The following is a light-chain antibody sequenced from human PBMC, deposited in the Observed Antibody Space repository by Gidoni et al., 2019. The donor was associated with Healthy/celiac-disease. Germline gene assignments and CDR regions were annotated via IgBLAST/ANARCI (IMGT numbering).Light chain of an antibody. CDR3: QQSYSTPLT. CDR2: AAS. J-gene: IGKJ4*01. V-gene: IGKV1-39*01. CDR1: QSISSF. Sequence: DIQMTQSPSSLSASVGDRVTILLTCRASQSISSFLNWYQQKPGKAPKLLIYAASSLQSGVPSRFSGSGSGTDFTLTISSLQPEDFATYYCQQSYSTPLTFGGGTKVEIK.